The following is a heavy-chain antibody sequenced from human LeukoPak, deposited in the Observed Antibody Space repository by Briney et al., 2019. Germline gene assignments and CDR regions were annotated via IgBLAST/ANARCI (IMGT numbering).Heavy chain of an antibody. Sequence: GASVKVSCKASGYTFTSYGISWVRQAPGQGLEWMGWISAYNGNTNYAQKLQGRVTMTTDTSTSTAYMELRSLRSEDTAVYYCAVRWELLHAFDIWGQGTMVTVSS. CDR2: ISAYNGNT. V-gene: IGHV1-18*01. J-gene: IGHJ3*02. D-gene: IGHD1-26*01. CDR3: AVRWELLHAFDI. CDR1: GYTFTSYG.